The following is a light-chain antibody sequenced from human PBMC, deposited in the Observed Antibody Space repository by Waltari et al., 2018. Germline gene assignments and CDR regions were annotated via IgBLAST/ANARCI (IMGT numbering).Light chain of an antibody. CDR3: QKYNSAPRT. J-gene: IGKJ1*01. V-gene: IGKV1-27*01. CDR1: QGINNH. Sequence: DIQMTQSPSSLSASVGDRVTITCRASQGINNHLAWYQQKPRKVPTLLIYSASTLQSGVPSRFSGSGSGTDFTLTISSLHPEDVATYYCQKYNSAPRTFGPGTKVEIK. CDR2: SAS.